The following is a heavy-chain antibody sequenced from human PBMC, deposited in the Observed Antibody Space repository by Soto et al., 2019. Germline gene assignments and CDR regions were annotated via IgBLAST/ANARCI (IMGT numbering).Heavy chain of an antibody. V-gene: IGHV4-30-4*01. Sequence: LSLTCTVSGGSISSGDYYWSWIRQPPGKGLEWIGYIYYSGSTYYNPSLKSRVTISVDTSKNQFSLKLSSVTAADTAVYYCARGAGVGALVNWGQGTLVTVSS. J-gene: IGHJ4*02. CDR1: GGSISSGDYY. CDR2: IYYSGST. D-gene: IGHD1-26*01. CDR3: ARGAGVGALVN.